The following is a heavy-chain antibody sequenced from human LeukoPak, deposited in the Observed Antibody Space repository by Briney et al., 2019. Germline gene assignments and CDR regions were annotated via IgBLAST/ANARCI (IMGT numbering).Heavy chain of an antibody. CDR2: VIDSGKDR. J-gene: IGHJ4*02. V-gene: IGHV3-23*01. D-gene: IGHD2-15*01. CDR3: AKGDVDRGADC. CDR1: GFSFSRNA. Sequence: GGSLRLSCAASGFSFSRNAMTWVRQAPGMGLEWVSSVIDSGKDRYYAGSVKGRFTISRDNSKDTLYLQMNSLRVEDTAVYYCAKGDVDRGADCWGQGALVTVSS.